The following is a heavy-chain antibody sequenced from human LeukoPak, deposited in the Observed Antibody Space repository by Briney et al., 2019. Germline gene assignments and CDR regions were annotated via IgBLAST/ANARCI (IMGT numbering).Heavy chain of an antibody. J-gene: IGHJ4*02. CDR1: GFTFSSYS. CDR3: ASSLGDSSYYFDY. V-gene: IGHV3-21*01. CDR2: ISSSSYI. D-gene: IGHD6-13*01. Sequence: GGSLRLSCAASGFTFSSYSMNWVRQAPGKGLEWVSSISSSSYIYYADSVKGRFTISRDNAKNSLYLQMNSLRAEDTAVYYCASSLGDSSYYFDYWGQGTLVTVSS.